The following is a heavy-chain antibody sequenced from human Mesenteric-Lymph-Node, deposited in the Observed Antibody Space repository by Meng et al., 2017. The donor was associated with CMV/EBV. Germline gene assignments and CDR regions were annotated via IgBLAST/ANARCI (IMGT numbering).Heavy chain of an antibody. CDR2: INSDGSRT. CDR1: GFPFGTYW. D-gene: IGHD6-19*01. Sequence: GESLKISCAASGFPFGTYWMHLVRQAPGKGLVWVSRINSDGSRTSYADSVRGRFTISRDNAKNTLYLQMKSLRAEDTAVYYCASPVAGNIEYFQHWGQGSVVTVSS. V-gene: IGHV3-74*01. J-gene: IGHJ1*01. CDR3: ASPVAGNIEYFQH.